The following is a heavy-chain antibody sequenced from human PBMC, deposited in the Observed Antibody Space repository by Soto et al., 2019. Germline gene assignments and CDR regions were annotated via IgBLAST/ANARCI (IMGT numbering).Heavy chain of an antibody. D-gene: IGHD1-26*01. J-gene: IGHJ6*02. CDR3: GRSVVGATGEILYNAMDV. CDR2: INAGNGNT. V-gene: IGHV1-3*01. CDR1: GYTFTSYA. Sequence: ASVKVSCKASGYTFTSYAMHWVRQAPGQRLEWTGWINAGNGNTKYSKKFQDRVTITRDTSASTGYMELSSLRSEDTAVYYCGRSVVGATGEILYNAMDVWGQGTTVTVSS.